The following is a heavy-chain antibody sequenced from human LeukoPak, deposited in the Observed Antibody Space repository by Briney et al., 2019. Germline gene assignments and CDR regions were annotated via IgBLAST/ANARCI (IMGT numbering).Heavy chain of an antibody. CDR2: ISRTSESI. Sequence: TGGSLRLSCAASGFTFNTYSTSWVRQAPGKGLEWVSIISRTSESIFYADSVKGRFTISRDNAKNSLYLQMNSLRAEDTAVYYCARGGSGNWNAPFDYWGQGTLVTVSS. V-gene: IGHV3-21*01. D-gene: IGHD1-1*01. CDR3: ARGGSGNWNAPFDY. CDR1: GFTFNTYS. J-gene: IGHJ4*02.